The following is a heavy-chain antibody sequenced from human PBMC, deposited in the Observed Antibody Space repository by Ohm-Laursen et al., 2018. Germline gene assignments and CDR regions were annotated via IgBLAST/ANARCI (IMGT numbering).Heavy chain of an antibody. CDR1: GGSISSYH. V-gene: IGHV4-59*01. CDR2: MYYSGST. D-gene: IGHD2-15*01. Sequence: TLSLTCTVSGGSISSYHWSWIRQPPGKGLEWIGYMYYSGSTDYNPSLKSRVTMSLDTSKIQFSLKVSSVTAADTAVYYCARGYCSGGSCYGMDVWGQGTTVTVSS. J-gene: IGHJ6*02. CDR3: ARGYCSGGSCYGMDV.